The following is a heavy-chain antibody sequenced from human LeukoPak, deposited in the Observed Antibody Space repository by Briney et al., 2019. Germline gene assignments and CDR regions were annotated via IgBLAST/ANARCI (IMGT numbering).Heavy chain of an antibody. CDR2: ISAHNGNT. Sequence: ASVKVSCKASGYTFTSYGISWVRQAPGQGLEWMGWISAHNGNTNYAQKLQGRVTMTTDTSTSTAYMEVRSLRSDDTAVYYCARDERYDSSGYPFDYWGQGTLVTVSS. J-gene: IGHJ4*02. V-gene: IGHV1-18*01. CDR3: ARDERYDSSGYPFDY. CDR1: GYTFTSYG. D-gene: IGHD3-22*01.